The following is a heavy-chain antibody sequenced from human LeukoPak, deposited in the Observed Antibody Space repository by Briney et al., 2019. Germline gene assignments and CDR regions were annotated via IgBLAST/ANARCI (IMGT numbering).Heavy chain of an antibody. D-gene: IGHD2-8*01. CDR3: ARDTGGVLMVYAIRGGVDY. J-gene: IGHJ4*02. CDR1: GFTFSSYA. Sequence: PGGSLRLSCAASGFTFSSYAMSWVRQAPGKGLEWVSAISGSGGSTYYADSVKGRFTISRDNSKNTLYLQMNSLRSEDTAVYYCARDTGGVLMVYAIRGGVDYWGQGTLVTVSS. CDR2: ISGSGGST. V-gene: IGHV3-23*01.